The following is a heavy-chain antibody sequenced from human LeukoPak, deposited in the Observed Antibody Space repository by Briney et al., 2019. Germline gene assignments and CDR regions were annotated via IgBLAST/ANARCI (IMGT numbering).Heavy chain of an antibody. D-gene: IGHD4-17*01. J-gene: IGHJ4*02. CDR3: ARVNYGDYGDY. CDR2: MFHSGNT. V-gene: IGHV4-38-2*02. Sequence: SETLSLTCTVSGYSINSGYYWGWIRQPPGKGLEWIGSMFHSGNTHYNLSLKSRVTISIDTSKNQFSLMLSSVTAADTAVYYCARVNYGDYGDYWGQGTLVTVSS. CDR1: GYSINSGYY.